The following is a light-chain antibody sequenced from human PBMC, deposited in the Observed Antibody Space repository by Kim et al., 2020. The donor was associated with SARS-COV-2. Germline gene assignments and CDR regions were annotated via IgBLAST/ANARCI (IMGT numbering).Light chain of an antibody. Sequence: TGTTSDIGRSDFVSWYQQHPGQAPKLLIFDVRNRPSGVSARFSGSKSGNTASLIIAGLHPGDEADYYCSSYASDTTVLFGGGTKVTVL. CDR1: TSDIGRSDF. J-gene: IGLJ2*01. CDR3: SSYASDTTVL. CDR2: DVR. V-gene: IGLV2-14*03.